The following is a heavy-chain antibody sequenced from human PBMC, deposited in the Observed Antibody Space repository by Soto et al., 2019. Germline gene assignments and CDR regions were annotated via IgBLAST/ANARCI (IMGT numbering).Heavy chain of an antibody. CDR1: GGSTSSGGYS. J-gene: IGHJ4*02. CDR3: ARGNVVPLDY. CDR2: IYHSGST. V-gene: IGHV4-30-2*01. D-gene: IGHD2-21*01. Sequence: PSETLSLTCAVSGGSTSSGGYSWSWIRQPPGKGLEWIGYIYHSGSTYYNPSLKSRVTISVDRSKNQFSLKLSSVTAADTAVYYCARGNVVPLDYWGQGTLVTVSS.